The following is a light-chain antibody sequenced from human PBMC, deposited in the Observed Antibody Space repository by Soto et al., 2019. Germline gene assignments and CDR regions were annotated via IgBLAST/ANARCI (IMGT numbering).Light chain of an antibody. J-gene: IGLJ1*01. V-gene: IGLV2-8*01. CDR3: SSYAGSDNPYV. CDR1: SXDAGGYDY. CDR2: EVT. Sequence: QSALTQPPSASGSPGQSVTISCTGTSXDAGGYDYVSWYQQHPGKAPKLMIYEVTKRPLGVPDRFSGSKSGNTASLTVSGLQAEDEADYYCSSYAGSDNPYVFGTGTKVTVL.